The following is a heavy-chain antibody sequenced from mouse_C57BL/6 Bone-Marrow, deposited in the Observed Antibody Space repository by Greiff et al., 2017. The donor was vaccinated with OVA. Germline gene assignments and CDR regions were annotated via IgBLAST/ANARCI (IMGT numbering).Heavy chain of an antibody. J-gene: IGHJ4*01. CDR1: GYTFTSYR. Sequence: QVQLQQPGAELVRPGTSVKLSCKASGYTFTSYRMHWVKQRPGQGLEWIGVIDPSDSYTNYNQKFKGKATLTVDTSSSTAYMQLSSLTSEDSAVYYCAREIACAMDYWGQGTSVTVSS. V-gene: IGHV1-59*01. CDR2: IDPSDSYT. CDR3: AREIACAMDY.